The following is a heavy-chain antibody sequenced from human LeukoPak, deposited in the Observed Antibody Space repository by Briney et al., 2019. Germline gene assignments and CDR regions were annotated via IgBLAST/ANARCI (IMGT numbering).Heavy chain of an antibody. Sequence: ASVKVSCKASGYTFTSYYMHWVRQAPGQGLEWMGLINPTGGSTGYAQKFQGRVTMTRDVSTSTDYMELSSLRSEDTAIYYCARDYYGSGSYSDYWGQRTLVTVSS. CDR3: ARDYYGSGSYSDY. J-gene: IGHJ4*02. CDR2: INPTGGST. CDR1: GYTFTSYY. D-gene: IGHD3-10*01. V-gene: IGHV1-46*01.